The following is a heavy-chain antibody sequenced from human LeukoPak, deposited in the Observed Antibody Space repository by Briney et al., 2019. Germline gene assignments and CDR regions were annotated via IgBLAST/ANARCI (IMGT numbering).Heavy chain of an antibody. Sequence: SETLSLTCTVSGGSISSYYWSWIRQPPGKGLEWIGEINQSGSANYNPSLKSRVTISLDTSKNQFSVRLSPVTAADTAVYYCARRRAGLRRDFWFDSWGQGTLVTVSS. CDR2: INQSGSA. J-gene: IGHJ5*01. CDR1: GGSISSYY. CDR3: ARRRAGLRRDFWFDS. D-gene: IGHD2-15*01. V-gene: IGHV4-34*01.